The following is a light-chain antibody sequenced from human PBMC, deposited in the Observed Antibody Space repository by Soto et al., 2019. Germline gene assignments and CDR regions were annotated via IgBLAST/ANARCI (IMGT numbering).Light chain of an antibody. CDR1: SSNIGAGYD. CDR2: GNS. J-gene: IGLJ2*01. V-gene: IGLV1-40*01. Sequence: QSVLTQPPSVSGAPGQRVTISCTGSSSNIGAGYDVHWYQQLPGTAPKLLIYGNSNRPSGVPDRFSGPKSGTSASLAITGLQAEDEADYYCQSYDSSPYVIFGGGTKLTVL. CDR3: QSYDSSPYVI.